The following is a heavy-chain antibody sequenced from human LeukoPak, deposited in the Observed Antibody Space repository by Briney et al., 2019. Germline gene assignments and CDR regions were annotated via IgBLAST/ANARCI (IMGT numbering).Heavy chain of an antibody. CDR2: IIPIFGTA. Sequence: VASVKVSCKASGGTFSSDAISWVRQAPGQGLEWMGGIIPIFGTANYAQKFQGRVTITTDESTSTAYMELSSLRSEDTAVYYCARGIAARHTIGVYFDYWGQGTLVTVSS. V-gene: IGHV1-69*05. J-gene: IGHJ4*02. CDR1: GGTFSSDA. CDR3: ARGIAARHTIGVYFDY. D-gene: IGHD6-6*01.